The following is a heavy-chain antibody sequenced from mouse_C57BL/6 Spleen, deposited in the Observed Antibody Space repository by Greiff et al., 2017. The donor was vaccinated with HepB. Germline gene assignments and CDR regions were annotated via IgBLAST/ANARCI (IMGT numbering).Heavy chain of an antibody. CDR3: ARDAYDGYFFDV. CDR2: SRNKANDYTT. CDR1: GFTFSDFY. D-gene: IGHD2-3*01. Sequence: EVKLMESGGGLVQSGRSLRLSCATSGFTFSDFYMEWVRQAPGKGLEWIPASRNKANDYTTEYSASVKGRFIVSRDTSQSILYLQMNALRAEDTAIYYCARDAYDGYFFDVWGTGTTVTVSS. J-gene: IGHJ1*03. V-gene: IGHV7-1*01.